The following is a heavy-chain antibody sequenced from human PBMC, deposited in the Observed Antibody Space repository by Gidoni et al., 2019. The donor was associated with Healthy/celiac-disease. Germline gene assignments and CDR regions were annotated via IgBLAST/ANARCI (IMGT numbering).Heavy chain of an antibody. CDR3: ARHTIGPDLYNWNDHYYYYYGMDV. Sequence: QMQLQESGPGLVKPSETLSLTCTVSGGSISSSSYYWGWIRQPPGKGLEWIGSIYYSGSTYYNPSLKSRVTISVETSKNQFSLKVSSVTAADTAVYYCARHTIGPDLYNWNDHYYYYYGMDVWGQGTTVTVSS. D-gene: IGHD1-1*01. J-gene: IGHJ6*02. CDR1: GGSISSSSYY. CDR2: IYYSGST. V-gene: IGHV4-39*01.